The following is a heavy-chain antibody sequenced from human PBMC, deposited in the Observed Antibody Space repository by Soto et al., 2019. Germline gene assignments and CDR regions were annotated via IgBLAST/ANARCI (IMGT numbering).Heavy chain of an antibody. CDR2: MNANSGNT. CDR3: ARELGYCISTSCYMNWFDP. J-gene: IGHJ5*02. D-gene: IGHD2-2*01. Sequence: GASVKVSCKASGYTFTSYDINWVRQATGQGLEWMGWMNANSGNTNYAQKLQGRVTMTTDTSTSTAYMELRSLRSDDTAVYYCARELGYCISTSCYMNWFDPWGQGTLVTVSS. V-gene: IGHV1-18*01. CDR1: GYTFTSYD.